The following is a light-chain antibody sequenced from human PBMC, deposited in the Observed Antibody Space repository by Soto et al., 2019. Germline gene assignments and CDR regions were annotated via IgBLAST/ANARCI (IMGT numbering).Light chain of an antibody. CDR2: AAS. CDR3: LRHDLYPWT. Sequence: DIQMTQSPAAMAAYGGDRVNITSRASQGISNYLAWFQLKPGKVPKRLMYAASTLQSGVPSRFSGSGSGTEFTLTISSPQPEDFATYYCLRHDLYPWTFGQGTKVDIK. V-gene: IGKV1-17*03. CDR1: QGISNY. J-gene: IGKJ1*01.